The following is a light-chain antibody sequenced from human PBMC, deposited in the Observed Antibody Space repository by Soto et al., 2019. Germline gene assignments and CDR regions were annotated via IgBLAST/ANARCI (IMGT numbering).Light chain of an antibody. CDR3: SSYSGSNTVL. CDR1: SSDIGAYNY. J-gene: IGLJ2*01. CDR2: EVT. Sequence: QSALTQPPSASGSPGQSITISCTGTSSDIGAYNYVSWYQQHPGKAPKLIIYEVTRRPSGVPDRFSGSKSGNTASLTVSGLQAEAETDYYCSSYSGSNTVLFGGGTKLTVL. V-gene: IGLV2-8*01.